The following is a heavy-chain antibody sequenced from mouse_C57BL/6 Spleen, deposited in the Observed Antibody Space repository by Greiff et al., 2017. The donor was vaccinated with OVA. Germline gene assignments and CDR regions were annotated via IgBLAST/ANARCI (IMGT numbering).Heavy chain of an antibody. J-gene: IGHJ3*01. V-gene: IGHV1-42*01. Sequence: VQLQQSGPELVKPGASVKISCKASGYSFTGYYMNWVKQSPEKSLEWIGEINPSTGGTTYNQKFKAKATLTVDKSSSTAYMQLKSLTSEDSAVYYCARHGYYVFAYWGQGTLVTLSA. CDR1: GYSFTGYY. D-gene: IGHD2-3*01. CDR2: INPSTGGT. CDR3: ARHGYYVFAY.